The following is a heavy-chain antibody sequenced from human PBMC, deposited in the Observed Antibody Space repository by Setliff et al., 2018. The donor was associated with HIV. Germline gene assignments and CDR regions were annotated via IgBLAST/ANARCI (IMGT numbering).Heavy chain of an antibody. Sequence: SETLSLTCTVSGGSINSYYWNWIRQPPGKGLEWIGSIYHGGTTYYNPSLRSRVTISEDTSKNQFFLQLISVTAADTAVYYCARSHDYGDDRRLDYWGQGTLVTVSS. J-gene: IGHJ4*02. CDR3: ARSHDYGDDRRLDY. CDR1: GGSINSYY. CDR2: IYHGGTT. D-gene: IGHD4-17*01. V-gene: IGHV4-39*07.